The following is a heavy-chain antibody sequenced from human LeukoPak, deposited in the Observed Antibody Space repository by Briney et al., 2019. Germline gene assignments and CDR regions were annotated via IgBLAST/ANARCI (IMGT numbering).Heavy chain of an antibody. Sequence: GGSLRLSCAASGFTFSSYWMNWARQAPGKGLEWVASINHNGNVNYYVDSVKGRFTISRDNAKNSLYLQMNSLRAEDTAVYYCAGVYGSGSSSDYWGQGTLVTVSS. V-gene: IGHV3-7*01. CDR3: AGVYGSGSSSDY. D-gene: IGHD3-10*01. CDR2: INHNGNVN. CDR1: GFTFSSYW. J-gene: IGHJ4*02.